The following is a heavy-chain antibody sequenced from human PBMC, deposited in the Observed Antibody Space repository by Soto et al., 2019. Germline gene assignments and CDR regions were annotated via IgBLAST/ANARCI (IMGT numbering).Heavy chain of an antibody. J-gene: IGHJ4*02. CDR1: GGPFSNYG. V-gene: IGHV1-69*01. Sequence: QVQMVQSGAEVKKPGSSVRVSCKVSGGPFSNYGLSWVRQAPGQGLEWMGGIIPISATTYSTQRFRGRVTFSADQSTTTAYMQLHSLTSEDTAVYYCARDAGYGLQFYFVSWGQGTLVTVSS. D-gene: IGHD4-4*01. CDR3: ARDAGYGLQFYFVS. CDR2: IIPISATT.